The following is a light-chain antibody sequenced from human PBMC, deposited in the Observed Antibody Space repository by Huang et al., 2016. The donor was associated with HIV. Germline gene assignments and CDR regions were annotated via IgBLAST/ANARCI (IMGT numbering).Light chain of an antibody. V-gene: IGKV3-11*01. CDR1: QSVSSF. CDR2: DTS. CDR3: QQRSNGYI. J-gene: IGKJ2*01. Sequence: EIVLTQSPATISLSPGERATLSCRASQSVSSFLAWYQQKPGQAPRLISYDTSNRATGIPARFSGSGSGTDFTLTISSLEPEDFAVYYCQQRSNGYIFGQGTKLEIK.